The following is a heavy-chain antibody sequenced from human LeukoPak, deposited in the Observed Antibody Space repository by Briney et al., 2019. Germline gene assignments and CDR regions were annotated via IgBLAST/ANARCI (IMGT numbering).Heavy chain of an antibody. Sequence: GASVKVSCKASGYTFTGYYMHWVRQAPGQGLEWMGWTNPNSGGTNYAQKFQGRVTMTRDTSISTAYMELSRLRSDDTAVYYCARDRGIAAQHGLNWFDPWGQGTLVTVSS. D-gene: IGHD6-25*01. V-gene: IGHV1-2*02. CDR2: TNPNSGGT. CDR1: GYTFTGYY. J-gene: IGHJ5*02. CDR3: ARDRGIAAQHGLNWFDP.